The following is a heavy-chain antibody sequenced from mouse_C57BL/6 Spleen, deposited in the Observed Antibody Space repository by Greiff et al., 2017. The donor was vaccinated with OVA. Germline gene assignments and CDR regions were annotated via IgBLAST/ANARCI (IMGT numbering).Heavy chain of an antibody. V-gene: IGHV1-80*01. CDR2: IYPGSGST. J-gene: IGHJ4*01. CDR3: ARSGTAQAYAMDY. D-gene: IGHD3-2*02. Sequence: QVQLQQSGAELVKPGASVKISCKASGYAFSSYWMNWVKQRPGKGLEWIGQIYPGSGSTNYNEKFKSKATLTVDTSSSTAYMQLSSLTSEDSAVYYCARSGTAQAYAMDYWGQGTSVTVSS. CDR1: GYAFSSYW.